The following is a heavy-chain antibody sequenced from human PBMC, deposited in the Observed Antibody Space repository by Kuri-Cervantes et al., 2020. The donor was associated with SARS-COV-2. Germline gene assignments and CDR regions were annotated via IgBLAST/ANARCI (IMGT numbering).Heavy chain of an antibody. J-gene: IGHJ6*03. Sequence: GESLKISCAAPGFTFSSYSMNWVRQAPGKGLEWVSFISSSSNYIYYADSLKGRFTISRDNAKNSLYLQMNSPRAEDTAVYYCARDGSRYSTSSFNYYYYMDVWGKGTTVTVSS. CDR2: ISSSSNYI. CDR3: ARDGSRYSTSSFNYYYYMDV. D-gene: IGHD6-6*01. V-gene: IGHV3-21*01. CDR1: GFTFSSYS.